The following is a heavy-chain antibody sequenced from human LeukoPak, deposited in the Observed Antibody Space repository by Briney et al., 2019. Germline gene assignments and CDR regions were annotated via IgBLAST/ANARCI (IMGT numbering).Heavy chain of an antibody. V-gene: IGHV3-23*01. CDR2: ISASGDTT. D-gene: IGHD2-2*01. J-gene: IGHJ4*02. Sequence: GGSLRLSCAASGVTFTSYAMSWVRQAPGKGLEWVASISASGDTTYYADSVKDRFTISRDNSKNTLYVQMNSLRAEDTALYYCARRPNYCSTSSCLDYWGQGTLVTVSS. CDR3: ARRPNYCSTSSCLDY. CDR1: GVTFTSYA.